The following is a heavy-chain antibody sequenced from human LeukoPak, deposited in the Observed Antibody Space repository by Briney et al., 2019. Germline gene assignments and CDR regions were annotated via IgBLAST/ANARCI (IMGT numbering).Heavy chain of an antibody. CDR1: GYSFTTYW. D-gene: IGHD3-10*01. Sequence: GESLKISCKGSGYSFTTYWIGWVRQMSGKGLEWMGIIYPGDSYTTYSPSFQGQVTISADKSISTAYLQWRSLKASDTAMYYCARRSGSDALDIWGQGTMVTVSS. CDR2: IYPGDSYT. J-gene: IGHJ3*02. V-gene: IGHV5-51*01. CDR3: ARRSGSDALDI.